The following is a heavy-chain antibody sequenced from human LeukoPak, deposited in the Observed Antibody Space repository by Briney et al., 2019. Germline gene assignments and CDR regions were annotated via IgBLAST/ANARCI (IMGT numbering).Heavy chain of an antibody. CDR1: GFTFSSYS. V-gene: IGHV3-21*01. CDR3: AIWGFQAVAGNDNWFDP. Sequence: GGSLRLSCAASGFTFSSYSMNWVRQAPGKGLEWVSSISSSSSYIYYADSVKGRFTISRDNAKNSLYLQMNSLRAEDTAVYYCAIWGFQAVAGNDNWFDPWGQGTLVTVSS. CDR2: ISSSSSYI. D-gene: IGHD6-19*01. J-gene: IGHJ5*02.